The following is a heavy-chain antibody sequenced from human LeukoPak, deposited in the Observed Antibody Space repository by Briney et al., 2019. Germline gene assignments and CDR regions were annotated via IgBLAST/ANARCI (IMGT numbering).Heavy chain of an antibody. CDR2: INAGNGNT. Sequence: ASVKVSCKASGYTFATYTINWVRQAPGQGLEWMGWINAGNGNTKYSQEFQGRVTITRDTSASTAYMELSSLRSEDMAVYYCARGAVKAAAGYGYWGQGTLVTVSS. D-gene: IGHD6-13*01. CDR3: ARGAVKAAAGYGY. V-gene: IGHV1-3*03. J-gene: IGHJ4*02. CDR1: GYTFATYT.